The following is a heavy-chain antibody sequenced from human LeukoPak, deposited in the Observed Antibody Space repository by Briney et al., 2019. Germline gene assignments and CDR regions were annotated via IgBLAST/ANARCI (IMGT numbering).Heavy chain of an antibody. CDR2: ISSSSSYI. V-gene: IGHV3-21*01. CDR3: ARDSSSCFDY. Sequence: GRSLRLSCAASGFTFSSYGMNWVRQAPGKGLEWVSSISSSSSYIYYADSVKGRFTISRDNAKNSLYLQMNSLRAEDTAVYYCARDSSSCFDYWGQGTLVTVSS. J-gene: IGHJ4*02. D-gene: IGHD6-13*01. CDR1: GFTFSSYG.